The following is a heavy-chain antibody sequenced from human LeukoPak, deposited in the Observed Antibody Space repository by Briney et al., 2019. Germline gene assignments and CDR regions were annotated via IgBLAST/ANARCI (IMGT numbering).Heavy chain of an antibody. CDR3: AKDSGPTVTTVFGY. D-gene: IGHD4-17*01. J-gene: IGHJ4*02. Sequence: PGGSLRLSCAASGFTFSRDAVSWVRQAPGKGLEWVSTISDSGGSTYYADSVKGRFTISRDDSKNTLYLQMSSLRGEDTAVYYCAKDSGPTVTTVFGYWGQGTLVTVSS. V-gene: IGHV3-23*01. CDR2: ISDSGGST. CDR1: GFTFSRDA.